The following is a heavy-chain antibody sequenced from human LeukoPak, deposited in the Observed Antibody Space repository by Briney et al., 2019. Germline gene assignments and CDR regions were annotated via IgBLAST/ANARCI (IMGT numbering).Heavy chain of an antibody. V-gene: IGHV1-8*01. CDR3: ARGKYSSGWFDY. Sequence: ASVKVSCKASGYTFTSYDINWVRQATGQGLAWMGWMNPNSGNTGYAQKFQGRVTMTRNTSINTAYMELSSLRSEDSAVYYCARGKYSSGWFDYWGQGTLVTVSS. J-gene: IGHJ4*02. CDR2: MNPNSGNT. D-gene: IGHD6-19*01. CDR1: GYTFTSYD.